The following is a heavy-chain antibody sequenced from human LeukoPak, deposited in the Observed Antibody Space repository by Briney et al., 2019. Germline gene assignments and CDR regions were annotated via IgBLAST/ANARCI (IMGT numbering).Heavy chain of an antibody. V-gene: IGHV1-69*01. CDR1: GGTFSSYA. CDR3: ASAHYYGSGSSSYYFDY. D-gene: IGHD3-10*01. CDR2: TIPIFGTA. Sequence: ASVKVSCKASGGTFSSYAISWVRQAPGQGLEWMGGTIPIFGTANYAQKFQGRVTITADESTSTAYMELSSLRSEDTAVYYCASAHYYGSGSSSYYFDYWGQGTLVTVSS. J-gene: IGHJ4*02.